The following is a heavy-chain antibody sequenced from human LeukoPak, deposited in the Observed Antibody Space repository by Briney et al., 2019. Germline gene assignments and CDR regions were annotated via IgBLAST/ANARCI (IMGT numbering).Heavy chain of an antibody. J-gene: IGHJ6*03. CDR3: ARDRSPYEKYGYMDV. D-gene: IGHD5-12*01. V-gene: IGHV3-7*01. Sequence: GGSLRLSCAASGFTFSSYWMSWVRQAPGKGLEWVANIKQDGSEKYYVDSVKGRFTISRDNAKNSLYLQMNSLRAEDTAVYYCARDRSPYEKYGYMDVWGKGTTVTISS. CDR2: IKQDGSEK. CDR1: GFTFSSYW.